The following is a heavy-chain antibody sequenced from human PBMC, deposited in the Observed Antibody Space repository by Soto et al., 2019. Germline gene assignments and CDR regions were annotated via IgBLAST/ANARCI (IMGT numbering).Heavy chain of an antibody. CDR3: VKYHHDGWYGSFDF. J-gene: IGHJ4*02. CDR1: GCSISSGGYY. D-gene: IGHD6-19*01. V-gene: IGHV4-31*03. CDR2: IYYNGNT. Sequence: TLSLTCTVSGCSISSGGYYWSWIRQHPGKGLEWIGYIYYNGNTDCNPSLKSRVTISVDTSKNQFSLKLSSVTAADTAVYYCVKYHHDGWYGSFDFWGQGTLVTVSS.